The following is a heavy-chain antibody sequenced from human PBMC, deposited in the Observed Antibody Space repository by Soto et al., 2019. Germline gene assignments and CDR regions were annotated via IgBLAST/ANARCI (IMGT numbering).Heavy chain of an antibody. Sequence: EVQVVESGGGLVKPGGSPRLSCAASGFTFRTYTMNWVRQAPGKGLEWVSSISSGSSYIYYADSLKGRFTISRDNAKNSLYLQMNSLRAEDTAVYYCARSMDVWGQGTTVTVSS. CDR3: ARSMDV. CDR2: ISSGSSYI. CDR1: GFTFRTYT. V-gene: IGHV3-21*01. J-gene: IGHJ6*02.